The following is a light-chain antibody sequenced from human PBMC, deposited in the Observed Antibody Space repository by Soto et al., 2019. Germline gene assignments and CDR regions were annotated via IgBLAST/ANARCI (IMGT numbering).Light chain of an antibody. Sequence: QSVLTQSPSASGTPGQSVTISCSGRSSNIGTYYVYWYQHLPGTAPKLLIYSNNLRPSGVPDRFSGSKSGTSASLAISGLRSEDEALYYCASWDVSLSGWVLGRGTKLTVL. CDR3: ASWDVSLSGWV. CDR2: SNN. V-gene: IGLV1-47*02. J-gene: IGLJ3*02. CDR1: SSNIGTYY.